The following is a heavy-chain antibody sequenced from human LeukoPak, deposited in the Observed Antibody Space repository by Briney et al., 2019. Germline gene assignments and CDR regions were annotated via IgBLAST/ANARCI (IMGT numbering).Heavy chain of an antibody. Sequence: SETLSLTCSVSGGSITSTYYWGWIRQPPGKGLEWIGSICYSGSTYYNPSLKSRVTISVDTSKNQFSLKLSSVTAADTAVYYCARGPAAPIGAFDIWGQGTMVTVSS. J-gene: IGHJ3*02. CDR1: GGSITSTYY. V-gene: IGHV4-39*07. CDR3: ARGPAAPIGAFDI. D-gene: IGHD2-2*01. CDR2: ICYSGST.